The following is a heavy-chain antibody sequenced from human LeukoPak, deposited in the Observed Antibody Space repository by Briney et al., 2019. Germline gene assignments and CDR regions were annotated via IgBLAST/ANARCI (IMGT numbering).Heavy chain of an antibody. CDR1: GGSISNYY. D-gene: IGHD6-13*01. V-gene: IGHV4-59*01. CDR3: ARGDKGYSSSWYV. Sequence: SETLSLTCTVSGGSISNYYWSWIRQPPGKGLEWIGYIYYSGSTNYNPSLKSRVTFSVDTSKNQFSLKLSSVTAADTAVYFCARGDKGYSSSWYVWGQGTLVTVSS. J-gene: IGHJ4*02. CDR2: IYYSGST.